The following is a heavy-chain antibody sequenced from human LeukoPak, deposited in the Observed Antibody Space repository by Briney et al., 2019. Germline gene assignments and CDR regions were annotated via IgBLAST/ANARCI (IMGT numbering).Heavy chain of an antibody. J-gene: IGHJ4*02. V-gene: IGHV3-74*01. CDR2: INSDGSST. D-gene: IGHD3-10*01. Sequence: PGGSLRLSCAASGFTFSSYWMHWVRQAPGKGLVWVSRINSDGSSTSYADSVKGRFTISRDNAKNSLYLQMTSLRADDTAVYYCTRVSLSGVGDYWGQGTLVSVSS. CDR1: GFTFSSYW. CDR3: TRVSLSGVGDY.